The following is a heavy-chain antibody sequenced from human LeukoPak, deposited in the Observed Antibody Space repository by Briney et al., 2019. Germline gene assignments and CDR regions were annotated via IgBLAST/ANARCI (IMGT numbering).Heavy chain of an antibody. V-gene: IGHV3-30*04. D-gene: IGHD3-10*01. CDR1: GFTFSSYA. CDR2: ISYDGSNK. CDR3: AREEEEGSGSYPLDY. J-gene: IGHJ4*02. Sequence: PGGSLRLSCAASGFTFSSYAMHWVRQAPGKGLEWVAVISYDGSNKYYADSVKGRFTISRDNSKNTLYLQMNSLRAEDTAVYYCAREEEEGSGSYPLDYWGQGTLVTVSS.